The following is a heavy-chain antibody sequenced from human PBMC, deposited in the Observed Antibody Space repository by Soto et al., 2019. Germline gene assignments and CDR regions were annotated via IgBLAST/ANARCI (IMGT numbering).Heavy chain of an antibody. CDR3: ARAHSYYYGSGSYSSWFDP. CDR2: IYYSGST. J-gene: IGHJ5*02. D-gene: IGHD3-10*01. Sequence: SSDTLSLTCTVSGGSISSYYWSWIRQPPGKGLEWIGYIYYSGSTNYNPSLKSRVTISVDTSKDQFSLKLSSVTAADTAVYYCARAHSYYYGSGSYSSWFDPWGQGTLVTVSS. CDR1: GGSISSYY. V-gene: IGHV4-59*07.